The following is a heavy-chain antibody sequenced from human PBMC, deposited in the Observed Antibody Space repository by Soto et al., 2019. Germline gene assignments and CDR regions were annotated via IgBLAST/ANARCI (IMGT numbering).Heavy chain of an antibody. CDR3: ARHPTVTEYYFDY. CDR2: IYYSGRT. D-gene: IGHD4-17*01. Sequence: QVHLQESGPGLVKPSETLSLTCTVSGGSISSYYWSWIRQPPGKGLEWIGYIYYSGRTNYNPYLKSRVTISVDTSKNQFSLKLTSVTAADTAVYYCARHPTVTEYYFDYWGQGTLVTVSS. CDR1: GGSISSYY. V-gene: IGHV4-59*08. J-gene: IGHJ4*02.